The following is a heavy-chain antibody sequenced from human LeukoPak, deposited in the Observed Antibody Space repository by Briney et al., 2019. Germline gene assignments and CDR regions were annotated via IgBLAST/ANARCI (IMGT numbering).Heavy chain of an antibody. J-gene: IGHJ4*02. Sequence: GGSLRLSCAASGFTFSSYSMNWVRQAPGKGLEWASSISSSSSYIYYADSVRGRFTISRDNAKNSLYLQMNSLRAEDTAVYYCARVTYSSSSNYFDYWGQGTLVTVSS. V-gene: IGHV3-21*01. D-gene: IGHD6-6*01. CDR3: ARVTYSSSSNYFDY. CDR1: GFTFSSYS. CDR2: ISSSSSYI.